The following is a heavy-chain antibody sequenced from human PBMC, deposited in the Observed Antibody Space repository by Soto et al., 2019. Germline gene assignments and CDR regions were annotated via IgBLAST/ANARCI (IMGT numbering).Heavy chain of an antibody. CDR2: IWYDGCNK. V-gene: IGHV3-33*01. J-gene: IGHJ4*02. D-gene: IGHD6-13*01. Sequence: PGGSLRLSLAEAGSVYSSDRMNWVRQAPGKGLEWVAVIWYDGCNKYYADSVKGRFTISRDNSKNTLYLQMNSLRAEDTAVYYCARADPYSSSWFDYWGQVTLATVSS. CDR1: GSVYSSDR. CDR3: ARADPYSSSWFDY.